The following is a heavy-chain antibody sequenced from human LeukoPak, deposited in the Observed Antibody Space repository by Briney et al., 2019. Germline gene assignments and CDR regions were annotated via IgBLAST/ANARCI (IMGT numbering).Heavy chain of an antibody. CDR1: GYTFSTYY. V-gene: IGHV1-46*01. CDR3: GRVESTAATDS. D-gene: IGHD4-17*01. J-gene: IGHJ4*02. Sequence: ASVKVSCKASGYTFSTYYVHWVRQAPGQGLEWVGIINPSTGNTIYPQKFQGRVTLTRDMFTSTVYMDLSSLTSDDTVMYYCGRVESTAATDSWGQGTLVTVSS. CDR2: INPSTGNT.